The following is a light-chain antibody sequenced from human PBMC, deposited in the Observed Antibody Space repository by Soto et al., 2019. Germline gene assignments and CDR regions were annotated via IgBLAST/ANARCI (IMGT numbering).Light chain of an antibody. CDR3: QQANSFYPLT. CDR1: QSISTY. Sequence: DIQVNQSPSPLSASFGDRVTITCRASQSISTYLNCYQQKPGKAPKLLIYGASSLQSGVPSRFSGSGSGTDFTLTISSLQPEDFATYYCQQANSFYPLTFGGGTKVDI. CDR2: GAS. V-gene: IGKV1-39*01. J-gene: IGKJ4*01.